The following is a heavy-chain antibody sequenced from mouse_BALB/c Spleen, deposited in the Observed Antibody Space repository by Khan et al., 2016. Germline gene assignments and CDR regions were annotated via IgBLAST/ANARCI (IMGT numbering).Heavy chain of an antibody. J-gene: IGHJ4*01. CDR3: AKGGRYYYAMDF. V-gene: IGHV5-6-3*01. CDR2: INSNGGST. Sequence: EVELVESGGGLVQPGGSLKLSCAASGFTFSSYGMSWVRQIPDKRLELVATINSNGGSTSYPDSVKGRFTISRDNAKTHLYLQMSRLKSEAAAMYYCAKGGRYYYAMDFSGQGTLVTVSS. CDR1: GFTFSSYG. D-gene: IGHD4-1*01.